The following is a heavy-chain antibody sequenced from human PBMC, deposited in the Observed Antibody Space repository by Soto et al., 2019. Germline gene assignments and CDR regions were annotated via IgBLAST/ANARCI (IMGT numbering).Heavy chain of an antibody. D-gene: IGHD4-17*01. J-gene: IGHJ4*02. CDR3: ARDDEYPDNGFDY. Sequence: QVQLVESGGGVVQPGTSLRLSCAASGFTFSRHGMHWVRQTPGKGLEWLAVILNDASGHWYADSVKGRFTISRDNFENTLYLQMNGLSLEDTAMYYCARDDEYPDNGFDYWGQGTPVTTSS. CDR1: GFTFSRHG. V-gene: IGHV3-33*01. CDR2: ILNDASGH.